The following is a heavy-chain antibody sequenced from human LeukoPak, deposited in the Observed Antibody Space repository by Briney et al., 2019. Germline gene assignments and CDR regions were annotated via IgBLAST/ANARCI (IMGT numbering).Heavy chain of an antibody. CDR3: ARTLTLNYGDYVVFDY. V-gene: IGHV4-59*01. CDR2: IYYSGST. J-gene: IGHJ4*02. CDR1: GGSISSYY. D-gene: IGHD4-17*01. Sequence: PSETLSLTCTVSGGSISSYYWSWIRQPPGKRLEWIGYIYYSGSTNYNPSLKSRVTISVDTSKNQFSLKLSSVTAADAAVYYCARTLTLNYGDYVVFDYWGQGTLVTVSS.